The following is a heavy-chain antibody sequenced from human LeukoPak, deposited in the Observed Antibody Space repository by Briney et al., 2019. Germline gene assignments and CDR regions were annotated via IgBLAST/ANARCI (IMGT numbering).Heavy chain of an antibody. CDR3: ARSGYSYGADAFDI. Sequence: SETLSLTCTVSGDSISSDDYYWSWIRQPAGKGLEWIGRFSASGNSNYNPSLKSRVTISVATSKNQFSLKLSSVTAADTAVYYCARSGYSYGADAFDIWGQGTMVTVSS. J-gene: IGHJ3*02. D-gene: IGHD5-18*01. CDR2: FSASGNS. CDR1: GDSISSDDYY. V-gene: IGHV4-61*02.